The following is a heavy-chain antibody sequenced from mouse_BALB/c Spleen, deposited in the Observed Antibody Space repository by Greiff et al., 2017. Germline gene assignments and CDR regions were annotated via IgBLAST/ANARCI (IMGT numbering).Heavy chain of an antibody. CDR1: GYTFTDYE. CDR3: TRGYYGSSSAWFAY. D-gene: IGHD1-1*01. Sequence: VQGVESGAELVRPGASVKLSCKALGYTFTDYEMHWVKQTPVHGLEWIGAIHPGSGGTAYNQKFKGKATLTADKSSSTAYMELSSLTSEDSAVYYCTRGYYGSSSAWFAYWGQGTLVTVSA. V-gene: IGHV1-15*01. J-gene: IGHJ3*01. CDR2: IHPGSGGT.